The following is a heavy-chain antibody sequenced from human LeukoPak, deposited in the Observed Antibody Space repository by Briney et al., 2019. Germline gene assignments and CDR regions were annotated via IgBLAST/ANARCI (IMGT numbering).Heavy chain of an antibody. CDR3: ARDGQTGTRTFDY. Sequence: GGSLRLSCAASGFTFSSYSMNWVRQAPGKGLEWVSSISSSSSYIYYADSVKGRFTISRDNAKNSLYLQMNSLRAEDTAVYYCARDGQTGTRTFDYWGQGTLVTVSS. J-gene: IGHJ4*02. CDR2: ISSSSSYI. CDR1: GFTFSSYS. D-gene: IGHD1-1*01. V-gene: IGHV3-21*01.